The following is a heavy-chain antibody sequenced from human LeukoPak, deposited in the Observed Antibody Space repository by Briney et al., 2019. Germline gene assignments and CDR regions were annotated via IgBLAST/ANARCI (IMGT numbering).Heavy chain of an antibody. CDR1: GFTFSSNY. CDR3: ARDLRDGSGSFYYGMDV. Sequence: GGALRLSCAASGFTFSSNYMSWVRQAAGKGLEWVSVIYSGGSTYYADSVKGRFTISRDNSKNTLYLQMNSLRAEDTAVYYCARDLRDGSGSFYYGMDVWGQGTTVTVSS. CDR2: IYSGGST. V-gene: IGHV3-66*01. J-gene: IGHJ6*02. D-gene: IGHD3-10*01.